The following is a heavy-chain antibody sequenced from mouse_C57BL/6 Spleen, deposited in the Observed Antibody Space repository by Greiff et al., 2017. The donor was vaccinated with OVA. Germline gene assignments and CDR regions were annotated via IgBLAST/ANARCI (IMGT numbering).Heavy chain of an antibody. CDR2: INPNNGGT. Sequence: EVKLQQSGPELVKPGASVKIPCKASGYTFTDYNMDWVKQSHGKSLEWIGDINPNNGGTIYNQKFKGKATLTVDKSSSTAYMELRSLTSEDTAVYYCARREGLYYGSSSYYFDYWGQGTTLTVSS. CDR1: GYTFTDYN. D-gene: IGHD1-1*01. J-gene: IGHJ2*01. CDR3: ARREGLYYGSSSYYFDY. V-gene: IGHV1-18*01.